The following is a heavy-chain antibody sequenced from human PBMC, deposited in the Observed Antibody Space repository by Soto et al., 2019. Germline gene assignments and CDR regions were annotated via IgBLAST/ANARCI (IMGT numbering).Heavy chain of an antibody. Sequence: SETLSLTCTVSGASIRDYHWSWVRQPAGKGLEWIGRLYISGSTKYNPSLKSRVTMSADTSVNQFSLTLRSVTAADTAIYYCARMYNSGFYRPEGDYYFYGMDVWGQGTTVTVSS. CDR2: LYISGST. CDR3: ARMYNSGFYRPEGDYYFYGMDV. V-gene: IGHV4-4*07. D-gene: IGHD6-19*01. CDR1: GASIRDYH. J-gene: IGHJ6*02.